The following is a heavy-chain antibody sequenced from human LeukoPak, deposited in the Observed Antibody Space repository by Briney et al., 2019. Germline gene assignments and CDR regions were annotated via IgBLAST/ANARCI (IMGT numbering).Heavy chain of an antibody. Sequence: GGSLRLSCAASGFTFSSYGMHWVRQAPGKGLEWVAVISYDGSNKYYADSVKGRFTISRDNSKNTLYLQMNSLRAEDTAVYYCAKDFYYYDSSGPPAYWGQGTLVTVSS. CDR2: ISYDGSNK. D-gene: IGHD3-22*01. CDR1: GFTFSSYG. CDR3: AKDFYYYDSSGPPAY. V-gene: IGHV3-30*18. J-gene: IGHJ4*02.